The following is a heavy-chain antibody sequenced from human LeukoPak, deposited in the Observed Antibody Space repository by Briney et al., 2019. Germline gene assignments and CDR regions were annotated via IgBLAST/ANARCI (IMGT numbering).Heavy chain of an antibody. CDR3: ARACGAGSCYLEAFDI. CDR1: GFTFSSYS. J-gene: IGHJ3*02. V-gene: IGHV3-7*01. Sequence: PGGSLRLSCAASGFTFSSYSMNWVRQAPGKGLEWVANINQDGSETYYVDSLRGRFTISRDNAKNSLYLQMNSLRAEDTAVYFCARACGAGSCYLEAFDIWGQGTMVSVSS. D-gene: IGHD2-15*01. CDR2: INQDGSET.